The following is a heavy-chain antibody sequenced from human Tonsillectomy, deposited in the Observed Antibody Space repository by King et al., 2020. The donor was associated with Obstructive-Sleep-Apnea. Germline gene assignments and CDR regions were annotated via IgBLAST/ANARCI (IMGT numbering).Heavy chain of an antibody. CDR2: IDAGNGNT. J-gene: IGHJ6*02. D-gene: IGHD3-10*01. CDR1: GYIFSTYT. CDR3: ALVPKEYYYGMDV. Sequence: QLVQSGAEVKKPGASVKVSCKGSGYIFSTYTMYWMRQAPGQSLEWMGWIDAGNGNTKYSQKFQGRVTITRDTSATTAYMEVSSLRLEDTAVYYCALVPKEYYYGMDVWGQGTTVTVSS. V-gene: IGHV1-3*01.